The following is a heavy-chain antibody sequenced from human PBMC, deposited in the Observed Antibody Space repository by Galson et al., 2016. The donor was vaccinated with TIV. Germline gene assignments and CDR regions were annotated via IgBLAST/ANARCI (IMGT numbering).Heavy chain of an antibody. CDR3: ARDRVVDATYYYYYSGMDV. Sequence: SLRLSCAASGLSVSINYMTWVRQAPGKGLEWVSLISDGGNTYYPDSVTGRFTISRDNSKNTLYLQMNGLRAEDTAVYYCARDRVVDATYYYYYSGMDVWGQGTAVTVSS. J-gene: IGHJ6*02. D-gene: IGHD1-26*01. V-gene: IGHV3-66*02. CDR1: GLSVSINY. CDR2: ISDGGNT.